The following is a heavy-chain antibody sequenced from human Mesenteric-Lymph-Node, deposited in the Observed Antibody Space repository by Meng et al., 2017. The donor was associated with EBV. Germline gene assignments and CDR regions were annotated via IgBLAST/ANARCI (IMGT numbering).Heavy chain of an antibody. Sequence: QLQQLGPSLVEPSEPLSLTCTVLGDSVSSTRCYWSWIRQPPGRGLEWIGYIFNSGSTNYNPSLRSRATISLDKSKNQFSLKLTSVTAADTAVYFCARVSEISGTWLDCWGQGALVTVSS. V-gene: IGHV4-61*05. CDR2: IFNSGST. CDR3: ARVSEISGTWLDC. D-gene: IGHD1-7*01. CDR1: GDSVSSTRCY. J-gene: IGHJ1*01.